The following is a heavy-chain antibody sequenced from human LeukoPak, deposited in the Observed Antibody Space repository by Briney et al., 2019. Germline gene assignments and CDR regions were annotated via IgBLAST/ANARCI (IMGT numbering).Heavy chain of an antibody. CDR3: AKDGKYSSSTNWFDP. Sequence: GGSLRLSCAASGFTFSSYEMNWVRQAPGKGLEWVSYISSSGSTIYYADSVKGRFTISRDNSKNTLYLQMNSLRAEDTAVYYCAKDGKYSSSTNWFDPWGQGTLVTVSS. J-gene: IGHJ5*02. CDR1: GFTFSSYE. V-gene: IGHV3-48*03. CDR2: ISSSGSTI. D-gene: IGHD6-13*01.